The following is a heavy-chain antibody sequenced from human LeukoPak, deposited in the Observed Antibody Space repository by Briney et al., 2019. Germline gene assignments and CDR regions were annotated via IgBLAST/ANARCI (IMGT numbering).Heavy chain of an antibody. V-gene: IGHV1-18*01. Sequence: ASVKVSCKASGYTFTSYGISWVRQAPGQGLEWMGWISAYNGNTNYAQKLQGRVTMTTDTSTSTAYMELRSLRSDDTAVYYCARDILVVPAATPRSDYWGQGTLVTVSS. J-gene: IGHJ4*02. CDR3: ARDILVVPAATPRSDY. D-gene: IGHD2-2*01. CDR1: GYTFTSYG. CDR2: ISAYNGNT.